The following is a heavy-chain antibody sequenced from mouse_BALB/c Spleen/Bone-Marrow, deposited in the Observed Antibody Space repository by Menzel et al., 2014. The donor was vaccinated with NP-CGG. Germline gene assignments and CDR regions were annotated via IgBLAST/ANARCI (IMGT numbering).Heavy chain of an antibody. Sequence: VMLVESGAELVRPGTSVKVSCKASGYAFTDYLMEWLKQRPGQGLEWIGVINPGSGSTNYNEKFKDKATLTADKSSSTAYVQLSSLTSDDSAVYFCARYDGYFDYWGQGTILTVSS. J-gene: IGHJ2*01. D-gene: IGHD2-3*01. CDR2: INPGSGST. V-gene: IGHV1-54*03. CDR1: GYAFTDYL. CDR3: ARYDGYFDY.